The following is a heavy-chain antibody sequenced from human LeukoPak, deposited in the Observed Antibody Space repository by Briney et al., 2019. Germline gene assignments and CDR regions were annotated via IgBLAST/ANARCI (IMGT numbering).Heavy chain of an antibody. J-gene: IGHJ5*02. CDR2: ISSSSSYI. CDR1: GFTFSSYS. V-gene: IGHV3-21*04. D-gene: IGHD6-13*01. CDR3: AKALGLAAAGSWFDP. Sequence: GGSLRLSCAASGFTFSSYSMNWVRQAPGKGLEWVSSISSSSSYIYYADSVKGRFTISRDNAKNSLYLQMNSLRAEDTAVYYCAKALGLAAAGSWFDPWGQGTLVTVSS.